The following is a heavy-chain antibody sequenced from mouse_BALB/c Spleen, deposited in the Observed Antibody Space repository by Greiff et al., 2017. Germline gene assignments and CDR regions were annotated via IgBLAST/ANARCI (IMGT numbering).Heavy chain of an antibody. V-gene: IGHV1-80*01. CDR1: GYAFSSYW. Sequence: QVQLQQSGAELVRPGSSVKISCKASGYAFSSYWMNWVKQRPGQGLEWIGQIYPGDGDTNYNGKFKGKATLTADKSSSTAYMQLSSLTSEDSAVFFCARRGNYGDYFDYWGQGTTLTVSS. J-gene: IGHJ2*01. CDR3: ARRGNYGDYFDY. CDR2: IYPGDGDT. D-gene: IGHD2-1*01.